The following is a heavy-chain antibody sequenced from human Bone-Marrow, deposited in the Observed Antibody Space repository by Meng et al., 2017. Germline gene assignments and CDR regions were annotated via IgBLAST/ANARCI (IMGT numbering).Heavy chain of an antibody. J-gene: IGHJ4*02. Sequence: QVRLKQWGADLVHPSETLSLPFAVFGGSFSGYYWSWIRQPPGKGLEGIGEINHSGSTNYNPSLKRRVTISVDTSKNQFSLKLSSVTAADTAVYYCAGISYYYGSGSYYKSYYFDYWGQGTLVTVSS. CDR2: INHSGST. V-gene: IGHV4-34*01. CDR1: GGSFSGYY. CDR3: AGISYYYGSGSYYKSYYFDY. D-gene: IGHD3-10*01.